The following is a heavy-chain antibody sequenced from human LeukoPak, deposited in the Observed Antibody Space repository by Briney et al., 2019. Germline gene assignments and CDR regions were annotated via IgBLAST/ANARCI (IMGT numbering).Heavy chain of an antibody. CDR1: GFTFSSYA. CDR3: AKDPPYYYASGSYRGD. D-gene: IGHD3-10*01. J-gene: IGHJ4*02. V-gene: IGHV3-23*01. CDR2: ISGSGGST. Sequence: GGSLRLSCAASGFTFSSYAMSWVRQAPGKGLEWVSAISGSGGSTYYADSVKGRFTISRDNSKNTLYLQMNSLRAEDTAVYYCAKDPPYYYASGSYRGDWGQGTLVTVSS.